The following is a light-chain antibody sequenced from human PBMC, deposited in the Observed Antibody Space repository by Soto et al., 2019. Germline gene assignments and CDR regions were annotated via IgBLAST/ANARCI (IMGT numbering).Light chain of an antibody. CDR2: ANT. J-gene: IGLJ3*02. CDR1: SSNIGADYD. V-gene: IGLV1-40*01. CDR3: QSYDSDLSGWV. Sequence: QPVLTQPPSVSGAPGQRVTISCTGSSSNIGADYDVHWYQQFPGRTPKLLIYANTNRPSGVPDRFSVSKSGTSASLAIAGLQAEDEADYYCQSYDSDLSGWVFGGGTKVTVL.